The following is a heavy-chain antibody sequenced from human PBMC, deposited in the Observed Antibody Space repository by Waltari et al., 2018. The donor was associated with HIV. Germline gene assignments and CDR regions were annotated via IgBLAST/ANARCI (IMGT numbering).Heavy chain of an antibody. J-gene: IGHJ4*02. CDR1: GYRFTSYW. Sequence: EVQLVQSGAEVKTPGESLKLSCKGSGYRFTSYWIRWVRQMPGKGLEWMGIIYSGDSDTRYSPSFQGQVTISADKSISTAYLQWSSLKASDTAMYYCARQVGYCSGGSCYPDYWGQGTLVTVSS. V-gene: IGHV5-51*01. CDR3: ARQVGYCSGGSCYPDY. D-gene: IGHD2-15*01. CDR2: IYSGDSDT.